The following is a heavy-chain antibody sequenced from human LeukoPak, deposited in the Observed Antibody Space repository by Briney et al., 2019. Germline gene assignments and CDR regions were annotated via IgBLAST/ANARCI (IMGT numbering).Heavy chain of an antibody. CDR3: AKDQKWGAAEYYFDS. D-gene: IGHD6-13*01. V-gene: IGHV3-30*18. CDR1: GFTLSSYA. Sequence: GGSLRLSCAASGFTLSSYAMHWVRQAPGKGLEWVTVISTDGKDKKYADSVKGRFAISRDNSKNTLDLQMNSLRAEDTAVYYCAKDQKWGAAEYYFDSWGQGTLVTVSS. CDR2: ISTDGKDK. J-gene: IGHJ4*02.